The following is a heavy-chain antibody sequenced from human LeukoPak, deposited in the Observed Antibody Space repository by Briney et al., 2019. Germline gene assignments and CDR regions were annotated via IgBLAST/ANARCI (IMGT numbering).Heavy chain of an antibody. V-gene: IGHV1-18*01. J-gene: IGHJ5*02. CDR1: GYTFTSYG. Sequence: ASVKVSCKASGYTFTSYGISWVRQAPGQGLEWMGWISAYNGNTNYAQKLQGRVAMTTDTSTSTAYMELRSLRSDDTAVYYCARVPFGDYGDPGWFDPWGQGTLVTVSS. CDR3: ARVPFGDYGDPGWFDP. CDR2: ISAYNGNT. D-gene: IGHD4-17*01.